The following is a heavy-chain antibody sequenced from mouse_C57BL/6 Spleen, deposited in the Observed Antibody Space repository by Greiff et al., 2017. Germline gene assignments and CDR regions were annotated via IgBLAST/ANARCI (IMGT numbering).Heavy chain of an antibody. J-gene: IGHJ3*01. Sequence: QVQLQQSGPGLVQPSQSLSITCTVSGFSLTSYGVHWVRQSPGKGLEWLGVIWRGGSTDYNAAFMSRLSITKDNSKSQVFFKMNSLQADDTAIYYCAKGGFGDYDGFAYWGQGTLVTVSA. CDR3: AKGGFGDYDGFAY. V-gene: IGHV2-5*01. D-gene: IGHD2-4*01. CDR1: GFSLTSYG. CDR2: IWRGGST.